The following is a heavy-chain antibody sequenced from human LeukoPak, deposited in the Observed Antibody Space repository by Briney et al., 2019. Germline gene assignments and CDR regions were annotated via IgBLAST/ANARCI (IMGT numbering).Heavy chain of an antibody. D-gene: IGHD2-2*03. J-gene: IGHJ4*02. CDR2: ISGSGGST. V-gene: IGHV3-23*01. CDR1: GFTFSSYA. Sequence: GGSLRLSCAASGFTFSSYAMSWVRQAPGKGLEGVSAISGSGGSTYYADSVKGRFTISRDNSKNTLYLQMNSLRAEDTAVYYCAKLDIVVVPAATHGDWGQGTLVTVSS. CDR3: AKLDIVVVPAATHGD.